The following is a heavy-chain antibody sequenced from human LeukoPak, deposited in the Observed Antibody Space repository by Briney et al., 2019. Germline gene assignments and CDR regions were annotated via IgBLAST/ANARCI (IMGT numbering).Heavy chain of an antibody. CDR2: IIPMFDTP. Sequence: SVNVSCKASGGTFSNYAISWVRQAPGQGLEWMGGIIPMFDTPIYAQKFQGRVTITADESTSTVYMELSSLRSEDTAVYFCASTDYYDSRGYGGSFAIWGQGTMVTVSS. D-gene: IGHD3-22*01. V-gene: IGHV1-69*13. CDR1: GGTFSNYA. CDR3: ASTDYYDSRGYGGSFAI. J-gene: IGHJ3*02.